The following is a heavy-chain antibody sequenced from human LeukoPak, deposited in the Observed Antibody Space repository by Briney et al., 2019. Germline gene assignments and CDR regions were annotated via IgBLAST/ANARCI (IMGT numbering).Heavy chain of an antibody. CDR1: GGSISSSSYY. CDR2: IYYSGST. Sequence: KPSETLSLTCTVSGGSISSSSYYWGWIRQPPGKGLEWIGSIYYSGSTYYNPSLKSRVTISVDTSKNQFSLKLSSVTAADTAVYYCARPYSESYYYLYWGQGTLVTVSS. J-gene: IGHJ4*02. D-gene: IGHD1-26*01. CDR3: ARPYSESYYYLY. V-gene: IGHV4-39*01.